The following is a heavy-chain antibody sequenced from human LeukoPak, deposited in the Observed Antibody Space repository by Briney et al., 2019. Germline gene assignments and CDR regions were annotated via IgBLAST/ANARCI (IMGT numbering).Heavy chain of an antibody. CDR3: AIYGSAHALDI. D-gene: IGHD6-19*01. Sequence: PSETLSLTCTVSGGSISSYYWSWVRQPPGKGLEWIGYIYYSGSTNYNPSLKSRVTISVDTSKNQFSLKLSSVTAADTAVYYCAIYGSAHALDIWGQGTMVTVSS. CDR2: IYYSGST. V-gene: IGHV4-59*01. CDR1: GGSISSYY. J-gene: IGHJ3*02.